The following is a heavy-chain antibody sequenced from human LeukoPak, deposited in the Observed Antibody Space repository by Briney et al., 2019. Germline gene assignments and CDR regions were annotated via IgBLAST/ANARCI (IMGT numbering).Heavy chain of an antibody. CDR2: IIPIFGTA. J-gene: IGHJ4*02. CDR1: GGTFSSYA. D-gene: IGHD1-26*01. Sequence: SVKVSCRASGGTFSSYAISWVRQAPGQGLEWMGRIIPIFGTANYAQKFQGRVTITTDESTSTAYMELSSLRSEDTAVYYCARDEFVRVGATYVNYFDYWGQGTLVTVSS. CDR3: ARDEFVRVGATYVNYFDY. V-gene: IGHV1-69*05.